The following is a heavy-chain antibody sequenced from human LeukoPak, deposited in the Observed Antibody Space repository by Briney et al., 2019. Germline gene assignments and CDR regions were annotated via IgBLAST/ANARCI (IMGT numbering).Heavy chain of an antibody. J-gene: IGHJ4*02. CDR1: GDSISSYF. CDR3: VRDPELEF. CDR2: MYTSGST. D-gene: IGHD1-14*01. V-gene: IGHV4-4*07. Sequence: SETLSLTCTVSGDSISSYFWSWIRQPAGKGLEWIGRMYTSGSTNYNPSFKSRVTMSVDMSKNQFSLRLTSVTAADTAVYYCVRDPELEFWGQGILVTVSS.